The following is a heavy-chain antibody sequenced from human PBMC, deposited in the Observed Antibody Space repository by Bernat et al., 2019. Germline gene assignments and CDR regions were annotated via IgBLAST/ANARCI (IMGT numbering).Heavy chain of an antibody. V-gene: IGHV3-33*01. CDR1: GFTFSSYG. J-gene: IGHJ4*02. Sequence: QVQLVESGGGLVKPGRSLRLSCAASGFTFSSYGMHWVRQAPGKGLEWVAVIWYDGSNKYYADSVKGRFTISRDNSKNTLYLQMNSLRAEDTAVYYCASLVGSSSSSGGFDYWGQGTLVTVSS. CDR3: ASLVGSSSSSGGFDY. D-gene: IGHD6-6*01. CDR2: IWYDGSNK.